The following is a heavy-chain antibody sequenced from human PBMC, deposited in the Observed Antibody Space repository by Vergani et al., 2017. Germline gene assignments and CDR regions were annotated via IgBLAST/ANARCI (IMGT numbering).Heavy chain of an antibody. J-gene: IGHJ1*01. CDR1: GGPLNSSSYH. CDR3: ARGGYCSSTSCYLGAEYFQH. V-gene: IGHV4-39*07. Sequence: QLQLQASGPGLEKPSETLSRTCPVSGGPLNSSSYHLGSIRHPPGKGLDWIGSIYYSGSTYYNASPKSSVTISVDTAKNQFSLKLSPVTAADTAVYYCARGGYCSSTSCYLGAEYFQHWGQGTLVTVSS. D-gene: IGHD2-2*01. CDR2: IYYSGST.